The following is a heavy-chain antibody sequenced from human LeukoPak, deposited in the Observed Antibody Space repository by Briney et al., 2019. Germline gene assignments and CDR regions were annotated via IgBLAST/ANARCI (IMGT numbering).Heavy chain of an antibody. CDR2: IYYSGST. Sequence: PSETLSLTCTVSGGSMGSSTYYWGWIRQPPGRGLEWIGSIYYSGSTYYNPSLKSRVTISVDTSKNQFSLNLTSVTAADTAVYYCARSTTIKGWFDPWGQGTLVTVSS. J-gene: IGHJ5*02. CDR3: ARSTTIKGWFDP. CDR1: GGSMGSSTYY. V-gene: IGHV4-39*01. D-gene: IGHD4-11*01.